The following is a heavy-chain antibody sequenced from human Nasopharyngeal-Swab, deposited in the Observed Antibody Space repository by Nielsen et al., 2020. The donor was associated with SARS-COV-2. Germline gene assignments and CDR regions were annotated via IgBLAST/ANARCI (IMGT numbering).Heavy chain of an antibody. D-gene: IGHD6-13*01. V-gene: IGHV3-9*01. CDR2: IIWNSGTI. J-gene: IGHJ5*02. CDR1: GFTFDDYA. Sequence: SLKISCAASGFTFDDYAMHWVRQAPGQGLEWVSGIIWNSGTIGYADSVKGRFTISRDNAKNSLFLQMNSLRTEDTALYYCARDAARSWYNWFDPWGQGTLVTVSS. CDR3: ARDAARSWYNWFDP.